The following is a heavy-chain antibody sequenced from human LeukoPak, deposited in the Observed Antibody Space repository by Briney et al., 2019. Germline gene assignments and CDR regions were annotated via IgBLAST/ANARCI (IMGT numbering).Heavy chain of an antibody. J-gene: IGHJ6*03. Sequence: GGSLRLSCAASGFTFDDYGMSWVRQAPGKGLEWVSGINWNGGSTGYADSVKGRFTISRDNAKNSLYLQMNSLRAEDTAVYYCARGQAGYSDYYYMDVWGKGTTVTISS. V-gene: IGHV3-20*04. CDR1: GFTFDDYG. D-gene: IGHD4-11*01. CDR2: INWNGGST. CDR3: ARGQAGYSDYYYMDV.